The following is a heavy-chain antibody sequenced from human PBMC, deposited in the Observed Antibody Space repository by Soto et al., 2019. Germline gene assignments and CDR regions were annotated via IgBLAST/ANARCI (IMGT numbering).Heavy chain of an antibody. Sequence: QVQLQQWGAGLLKPSETLSLTCAVYGGSFSGYYWSWIRQPPGKGLEWIGEINHSGSTNYNPSLKSRVTISVDTSKNQFSLKLSSVTAADTAVYYCARRPWATVTLYYFDYWGQGTLVTVSS. J-gene: IGHJ4*02. V-gene: IGHV4-34*01. CDR1: GGSFSGYY. D-gene: IGHD4-17*01. CDR2: INHSGST. CDR3: ARRPWATVTLYYFDY.